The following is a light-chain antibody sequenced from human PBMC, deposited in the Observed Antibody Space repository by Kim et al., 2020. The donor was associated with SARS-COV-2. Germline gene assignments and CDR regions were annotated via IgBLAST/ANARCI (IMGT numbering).Light chain of an antibody. CDR2: DVS. CDR1: SSYVGCYNY. J-gene: IGLJ3*02. Sequence: SSGQSVNNSRTGTSSYVGCYNYVFWNQQHPGKGPKLMIYDVSKRPSGVPDRFSGSKSGNTASLTISGLQAEDEADYYCCSYAGSHTWVFGGGTQLTV. CDR3: CSYAGSHTWV. V-gene: IGLV2-11*01.